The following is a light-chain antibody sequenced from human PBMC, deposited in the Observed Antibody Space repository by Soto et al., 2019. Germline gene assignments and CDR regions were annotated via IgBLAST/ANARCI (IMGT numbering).Light chain of an antibody. J-gene: IGKJ5*01. V-gene: IGKV1-12*01. CDR1: QGISSW. Sequence: DIQMTQSPSSVSASVGDRVTITCRASQGISSWLAWYQQKPGKAPELLIYAASSLQSGVPSRFSGSGSGTAFTLTTSSRQPQDFATSYCQQAHSFPPTFGQGTRLEIK. CDR3: QQAHSFPPT. CDR2: AAS.